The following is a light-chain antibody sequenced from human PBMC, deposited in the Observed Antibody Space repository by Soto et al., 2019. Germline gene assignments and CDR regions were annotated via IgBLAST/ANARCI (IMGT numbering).Light chain of an antibody. Sequence: AIQMTQSPSSLSASVADRVTITCRASQDIRDDLGWYQQKPGKAPQLLIYAASNLQSGVPSRFSGSGSGTEFTLTISSLQPEDFATYYCLQDYNYPFTFGPGTKVDIK. CDR1: QDIRDD. V-gene: IGKV1-6*01. CDR2: AAS. J-gene: IGKJ3*01. CDR3: LQDYNYPFT.